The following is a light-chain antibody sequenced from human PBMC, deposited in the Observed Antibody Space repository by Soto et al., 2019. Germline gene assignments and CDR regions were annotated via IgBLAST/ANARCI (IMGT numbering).Light chain of an antibody. CDR2: IAS. V-gene: IGKV1-5*01. CDR3: QQYNSYLIT. Sequence: DIQMTQSPSSLSASVGDRVTITCRASQSISRHLNWYQQKPGKAPKLLINIASSLQSGVPSRFSGSGSGTEFTLTISSLQPDDFATYYCQQYNSYLITFGQGTRLEI. J-gene: IGKJ5*01. CDR1: QSISRH.